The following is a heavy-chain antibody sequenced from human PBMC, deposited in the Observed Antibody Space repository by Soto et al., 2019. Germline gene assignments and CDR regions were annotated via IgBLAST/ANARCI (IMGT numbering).Heavy chain of an antibody. J-gene: IGHJ5*02. CDR2: IYYSGST. CDR1: GGSISSYY. D-gene: IGHD3-10*01. V-gene: IGHV4-59*01. Sequence: SETLSLTCTVSGGSISSYYWGWIRQPPGKGLEWIGYIYYSGSTNYNPSLESRVTISVDTSKNQFSLKLSSVTAADTAVYYCARERLYGSGRPTFDPWGQGTLVTVSS. CDR3: ARERLYGSGRPTFDP.